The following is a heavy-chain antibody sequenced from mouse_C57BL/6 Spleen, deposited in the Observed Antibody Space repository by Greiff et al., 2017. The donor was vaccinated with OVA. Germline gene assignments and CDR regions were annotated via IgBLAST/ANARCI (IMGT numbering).Heavy chain of an antibody. V-gene: IGHV14-3*01. CDR2: IDPANGNT. Sequence: EVQLQESVAELVRPGASVKLSCTASGFNIKNTYMHWVKQRPEQGLEWIGRIDPANGNTKYAPKFQGKATITADTSSNTAYLQLSSLTSDDTAIYYCALYYYGSSQAWFAYWGQGTLVTVSA. CDR1: GFNIKNTY. J-gene: IGHJ3*01. D-gene: IGHD1-1*01. CDR3: ALYYYGSSQAWFAY.